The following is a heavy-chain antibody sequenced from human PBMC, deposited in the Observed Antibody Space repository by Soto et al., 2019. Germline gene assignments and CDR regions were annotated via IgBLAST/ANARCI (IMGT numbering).Heavy chain of an antibody. Sequence: GGSLRLSCAPSGFTFSDYTMNWVRQAPGKGLEWVSSISSSSSFIYYSDSVKGRFTISRGNDRNSLYLQMTSLRGEDTAVYYCAKGLQDFDHWGQGTPVTVSS. CDR2: ISSSSSFI. J-gene: IGHJ4*02. V-gene: IGHV3-21*01. CDR1: GFTFSDYT. CDR3: AKGLQDFDH.